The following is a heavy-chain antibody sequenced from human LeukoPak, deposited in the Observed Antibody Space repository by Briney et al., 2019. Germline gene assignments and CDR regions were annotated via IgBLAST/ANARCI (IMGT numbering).Heavy chain of an antibody. V-gene: IGHV1-18*04. D-gene: IGHD4-17*01. CDR1: GYTFTSYG. CDR2: ISAYNGNT. Sequence: ASVKVSCKASGYTFTSYGISWVRQAPGQGLEWMGWISAYNGNTNYAQKLQGRVTMTTDTSTSTAYMELRSLRSDDTAVYYCARDGVGYGDLGAFDYWGQGTLVTVSS. J-gene: IGHJ4*02. CDR3: ARDGVGYGDLGAFDY.